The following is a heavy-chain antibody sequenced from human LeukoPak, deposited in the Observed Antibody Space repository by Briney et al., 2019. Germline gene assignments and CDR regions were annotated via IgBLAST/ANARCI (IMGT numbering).Heavy chain of an antibody. J-gene: IGHJ4*02. CDR1: GFTFSSYG. CDR2: ISYDGSNK. Sequence: PGRSLRLSCAASGFTFSSYGMHWVRQAPGKGLEWVAVISYDGSNKYYADSVKGRFTISRDNSKNTLCLQMNSLRAEDTAVYYCAKVWAYCSSTSCSDYWGQGTLVTVSS. D-gene: IGHD2-2*01. CDR3: AKVWAYCSSTSCSDY. V-gene: IGHV3-30*18.